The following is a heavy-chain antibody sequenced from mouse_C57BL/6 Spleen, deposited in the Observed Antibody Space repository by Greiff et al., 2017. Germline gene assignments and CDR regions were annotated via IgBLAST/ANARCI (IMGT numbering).Heavy chain of an antibody. Sequence: QVQLQQSGAELARPGASVKMSCKASGYTFTSYTMHWVKQRPGQGLEWIGYINPSNGYTKYNQKFKDKATLTADKSSSAAYMQLSSLTSEDSAVYYCARGYYYGSSLYAMDYWGQGTSVTVSS. D-gene: IGHD1-1*01. CDR1: GYTFTSYT. CDR2: INPSNGYT. J-gene: IGHJ4*01. CDR3: ARGYYYGSSLYAMDY. V-gene: IGHV1-4*01.